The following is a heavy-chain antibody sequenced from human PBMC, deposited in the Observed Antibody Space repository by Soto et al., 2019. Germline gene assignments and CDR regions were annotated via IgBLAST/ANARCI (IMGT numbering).Heavy chain of an antibody. Sequence: QVQLVESGGGVVQPGRSLRLSCAASGFTFSSYGMHWVRQAPGKGLEWVAVIWYDGSNKYYADSVKGRFTISRDNSKNTLYLQMNSLRAEDTAVYYCASSGGMTTVTTNRYYYYMDVWGKGTTVTVSS. CDR3: ASSGGMTTVTTNRYYYYMDV. J-gene: IGHJ6*03. CDR1: GFTFSSYG. D-gene: IGHD4-17*01. CDR2: IWYDGSNK. V-gene: IGHV3-33*01.